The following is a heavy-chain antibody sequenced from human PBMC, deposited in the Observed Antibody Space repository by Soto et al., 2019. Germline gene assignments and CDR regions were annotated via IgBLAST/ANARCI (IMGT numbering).Heavy chain of an antibody. V-gene: IGHV1-18*01. D-gene: IGHD6-13*01. CDR3: ERAPRRIITAGTHTP. CDR2: ISAYNGNT. J-gene: IGHJ5*02. CDR1: GYTFTSYG. Sequence: ASVKVSCKASGYTFTSYGISWVRQAPGQGLEWMGWISAYNGNTNYAQKFQGRVTMTTDTSTSTAYMELRSLRSDDTAVYYCERAPRRIITAGTHTPCGQGPLVTVSS.